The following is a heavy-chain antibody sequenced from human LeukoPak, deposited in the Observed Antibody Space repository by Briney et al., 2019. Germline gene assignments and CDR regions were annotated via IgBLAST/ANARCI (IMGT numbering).Heavy chain of an antibody. Sequence: SETLSLTCAVYGGSFSGYYWSWIRQPPGKGLEWIGRIYTSGSTNYNPSLKSRVTMSVDTSKNQFSLKLSSVTAADTAVYYCAREAVQLWSLDYYYGMDVWGQGTTVTVSS. D-gene: IGHD5-18*01. CDR1: GGSFSGYY. J-gene: IGHJ6*02. CDR2: IYTSGST. CDR3: AREAVQLWSLDYYYGMDV. V-gene: IGHV4-59*10.